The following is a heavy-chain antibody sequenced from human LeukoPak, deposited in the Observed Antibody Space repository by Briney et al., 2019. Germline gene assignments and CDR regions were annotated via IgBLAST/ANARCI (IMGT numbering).Heavy chain of an antibody. CDR3: AKHRADFWSAYSY. D-gene: IGHD3-3*01. Sequence: GGSLRLSCAASGFTFSSYAMSWVRQAPGKGLEWVSAISGSGGSTYYADSVKGRFTISRDNSKNTLYLQMNRLRAEDTAVYYCAKHRADFWSAYSYWGREPWSPSPQ. CDR1: GFTFSSYA. J-gene: IGHJ4*02. V-gene: IGHV3-23*01. CDR2: ISGSGGST.